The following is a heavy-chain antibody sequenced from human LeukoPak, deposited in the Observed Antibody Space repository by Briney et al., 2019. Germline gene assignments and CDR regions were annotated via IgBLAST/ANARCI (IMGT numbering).Heavy chain of an antibody. D-gene: IGHD3-3*01. CDR2: ISNDGSRK. Sequence: GGSLRLSCAPSGFTFSRHGMHWVRQAPGKGLEWAAIISNDGSRKYYAHSVEGRFTISRDNSKNTLYLQMDSLRAEDTAVYYCARDRAWNYFDYWGQGTLVTVSS. CDR1: GFTFSRHG. V-gene: IGHV3-30*03. J-gene: IGHJ4*02. CDR3: ARDRAWNYFDY.